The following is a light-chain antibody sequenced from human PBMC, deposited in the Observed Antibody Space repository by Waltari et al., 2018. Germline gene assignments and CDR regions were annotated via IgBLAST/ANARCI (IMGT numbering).Light chain of an antibody. V-gene: IGKV3-20*01. CDR3: QQYGDSPPT. CDR1: QIVRRSF. CDR2: PAS. J-gene: IGKJ1*01. Sequence: DNVLTQSPGTLSLSPGKRATLSCRASQIVRRSFLAWYQLKPGQVPRRLIYPASTRATGIPDRFSGSGSGTDFTLSISRLEPEDSAVYYCQQYGDSPPTFGQGTKVEI.